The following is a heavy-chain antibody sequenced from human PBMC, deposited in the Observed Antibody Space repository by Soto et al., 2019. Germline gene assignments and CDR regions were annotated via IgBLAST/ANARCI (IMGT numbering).Heavy chain of an antibody. J-gene: IGHJ6*02. CDR2: IYYSGST. CDR3: GRQESGSGSSVMDV. V-gene: IGHV4-39*01. Sequence: SETLSLTCTVSGGSISSSSYYWGWIRQPPGKGLEWIGSIYYSGSTYYNPSLKSRVTISVDTSKNQFSLKLSSVTAADTAVYFCGRQESGSGSSVMDVWGQGPTVTVSS. CDR1: GGSISSSSYY. D-gene: IGHD1-26*01.